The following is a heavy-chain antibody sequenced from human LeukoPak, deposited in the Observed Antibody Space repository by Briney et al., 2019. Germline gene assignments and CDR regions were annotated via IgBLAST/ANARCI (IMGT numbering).Heavy chain of an antibody. V-gene: IGHV3-7*01. D-gene: IGHD3-3*01. CDR3: ARGVPYASWSGPHYSDY. CDR2: IKQDGSQK. CDR1: GFTFSSYA. Sequence: PGGSLRLSCAASGFTFSSYAMSWVRQAPGKGLEWVANIKQDGSQKYYVDSVKGQFSISRDNAKNSLYLQMNSLRAEDTAVYYCARGVPYASWSGPHYSDYWGQGTLVTVSS. J-gene: IGHJ4*02.